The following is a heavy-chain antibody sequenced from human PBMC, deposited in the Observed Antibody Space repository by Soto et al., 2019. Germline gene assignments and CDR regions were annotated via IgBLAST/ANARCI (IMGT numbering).Heavy chain of an antibody. J-gene: IGHJ4*02. CDR1: GGSISSSSYY. Sequence: QLQLQESGPGLVKPSETLSLTCTVSGGSISSSSYYWGWIRQPPGKGLEWIGSIYYSGSTYYNPSLKSRVTISVDTSKNQFSLKLSSVTAADTAVYYCASLSLLGYCSSTSCYGGLVYWGQGTLVTVSS. V-gene: IGHV4-39*01. D-gene: IGHD2-2*03. CDR2: IYYSGST. CDR3: ASLSLLGYCSSTSCYGGLVY.